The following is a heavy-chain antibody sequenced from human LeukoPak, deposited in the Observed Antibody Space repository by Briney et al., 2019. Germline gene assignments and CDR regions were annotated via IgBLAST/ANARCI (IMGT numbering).Heavy chain of an antibody. D-gene: IGHD3-16*02. CDR2: ISAYNGNT. V-gene: IGHV1-18*01. Sequence: ASVKVSCKASGGTFSSYAISWVRQAPGQGLEWMGWISAYNGNTNYAQKLQGRVTMTTDTSTSTAYMELRSLRSDDTAVYYCARVPTHYDYVWGSYRYTGDYWGQGTLVTVSS. J-gene: IGHJ4*02. CDR1: GGTFSSYA. CDR3: ARVPTHYDYVWGSYRYTGDY.